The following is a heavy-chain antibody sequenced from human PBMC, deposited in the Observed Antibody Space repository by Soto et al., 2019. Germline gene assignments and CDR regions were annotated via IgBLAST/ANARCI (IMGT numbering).Heavy chain of an antibody. V-gene: IGHV5-51*01. CDR1: GYTFTNYW. Sequence: GESLKISCQTSGYTFTNYWIGWVRHMPGRGLEWMGLIFPRDSDTRYNSSFEGQVTISSDRSIATAYLQWTSLKASDTAIYFCARLGSLLQLIDYWGQGTPVTVSS. J-gene: IGHJ4*02. CDR3: ARLGSLLQLIDY. CDR2: IFPRDSDT. D-gene: IGHD5-18*01.